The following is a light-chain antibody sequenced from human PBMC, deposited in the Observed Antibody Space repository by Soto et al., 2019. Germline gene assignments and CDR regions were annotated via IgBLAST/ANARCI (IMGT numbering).Light chain of an antibody. J-gene: IGKJ3*01. V-gene: IGKV1-6*01. CDR2: AAS. Sequence: IQMTHSPSSLSASVVDRVTITFLASQGIRNDLDWFQQKPGKAPKLLIYAASNLQSGVPARFSGSGSGTDFTLTISSLQPEDFATYYCLQKYFYPFTFGPGTKVDIK. CDR1: QGIRND. CDR3: LQKYFYPFT.